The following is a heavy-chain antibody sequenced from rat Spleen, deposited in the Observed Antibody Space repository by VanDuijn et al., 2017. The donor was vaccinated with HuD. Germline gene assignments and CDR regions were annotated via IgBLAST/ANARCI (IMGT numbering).Heavy chain of an antibody. Sequence: EVQLVESGGGLVQPGRSLKLSCAASGFTFSNYGMAWVRQAPTKGLEWVATISYDGSRTYYRDSVKGRFTIPRDNAKSTLYLQMDSLRSEDTATYYCATDNYRRGYFDFWGPGTMVTVSS. CDR3: ATDNYRRGYFDF. J-gene: IGHJ1*01. V-gene: IGHV5-29*01. CDR2: ISYDGSRT. CDR1: GFTFSNYG. D-gene: IGHD1-4*01.